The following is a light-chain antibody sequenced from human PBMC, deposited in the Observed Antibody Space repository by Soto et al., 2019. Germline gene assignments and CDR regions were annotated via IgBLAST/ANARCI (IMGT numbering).Light chain of an antibody. Sequence: QSVLTQPPSASGTPGQRVTISCSGSSSNIGSNTVNCYQQLPGTAPQLLIYSNNQRPSGVPARFSGSKSGTSAALAISGLQSEDEADYYCAAWDDSLNGVVFGGGTKLTVL. CDR2: SNN. V-gene: IGLV1-44*01. CDR1: SSNIGSNT. CDR3: AAWDDSLNGVV. J-gene: IGLJ2*01.